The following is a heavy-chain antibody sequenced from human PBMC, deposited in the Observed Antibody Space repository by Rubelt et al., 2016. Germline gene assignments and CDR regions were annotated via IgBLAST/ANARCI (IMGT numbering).Heavy chain of an antibody. CDR3: AREITPADLD. Sequence: VQLVESGGGLVQPGGSLRLSCAASGFTFSSYAMHWVRQAPGTGLEWVAVISYDGSNKYYADSVKGRFTISRDNSKNTLYLQMNSLRAEDTAVYYCAREITPADLDWGQGTLVTVSS. V-gene: IGHV3-30*04. D-gene: IGHD2-2*01. J-gene: IGHJ4*02. CDR2: ISYDGSNK. CDR1: GFTFSSYA.